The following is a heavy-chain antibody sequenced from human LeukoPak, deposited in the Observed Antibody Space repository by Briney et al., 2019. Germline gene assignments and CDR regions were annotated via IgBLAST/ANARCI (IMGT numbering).Heavy chain of an antibody. D-gene: IGHD3-22*01. CDR3: AKAVGSSGYFSRDAFDV. J-gene: IGHJ3*01. CDR1: GFTFSSYA. CDR2: ISGGGSGT. Sequence: GGSLRLSCAPSGFTFSSYAMSWVRQAPGKGLEWVAVISGGGSGTYYADSVRGRFTISRDNSKNTVYLQMNSLRAEDTAIYYCAKAVGSSGYFSRDAFDVWGQGTMVTVSS. V-gene: IGHV3-23*01.